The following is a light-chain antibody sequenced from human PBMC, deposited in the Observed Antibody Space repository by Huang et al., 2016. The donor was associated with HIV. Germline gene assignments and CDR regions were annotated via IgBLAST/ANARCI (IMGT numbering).Light chain of an antibody. J-gene: IGKJ1*01. CDR1: QTVNSN. V-gene: IGKV3-15*01. Sequence: ELVMTQSPATLSVSPGERATLSCRASQTVNSNLAWYQHKPGQAPRLLIYGASTRATGVPARVSGSGSGTKFTLTISSLQSEDFAVYYCQQYNNWLAFGQGTKVEIK. CDR2: GAS. CDR3: QQYNNWLA.